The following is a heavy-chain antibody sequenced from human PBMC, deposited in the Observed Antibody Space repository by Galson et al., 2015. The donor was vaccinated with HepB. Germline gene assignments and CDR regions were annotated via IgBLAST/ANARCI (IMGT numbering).Heavy chain of an antibody. CDR2: ISYDGSNK. Sequence: SLRLSCAASGFTFSSYGMHWVRQAPGKGLEWVAVISYDGSNKYYADSVKGRFTISRDNSKNTLYLQMNSLRAEDTAVYYCAKDHMAVDSSSWYFPTLYYYGMDVWGQGTTVTVSS. V-gene: IGHV3-30*18. J-gene: IGHJ6*02. CDR3: AKDHMAVDSSSWYFPTLYYYGMDV. CDR1: GFTFSSYG. D-gene: IGHD6-13*01.